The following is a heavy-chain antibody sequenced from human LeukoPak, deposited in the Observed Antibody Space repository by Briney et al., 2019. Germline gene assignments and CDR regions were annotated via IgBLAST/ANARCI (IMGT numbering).Heavy chain of an antibody. Sequence: GGTLRLSCAASGFTFNHAWMTWVRHAPAKGLEWVGRIKSKTDRGTTDYAAPVKGRFTISRDDSKNTLYLQINSLKTADTAVYYCATIGSSRYYYYFDSWGEGSLVTVSS. D-gene: IGHD3-22*01. CDR2: IKSKTDRGTT. V-gene: IGHV3-15*01. CDR3: ATIGSSRYYYYFDS. CDR1: GFTFNHAW. J-gene: IGHJ4*02.